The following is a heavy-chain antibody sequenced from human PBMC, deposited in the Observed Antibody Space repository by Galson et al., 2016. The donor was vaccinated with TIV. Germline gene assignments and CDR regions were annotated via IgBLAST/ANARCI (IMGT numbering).Heavy chain of an antibody. Sequence: SCKASGYTFTSYDINWVRQATGQGLEWMGRMNPNSGNTGYAQKFRGRVTMTRNTSVRTAYMELSSLRSEDTAVYYCARSGDYGDYWGQGTLVTVSS. J-gene: IGHJ4*02. CDR2: MNPNSGNT. D-gene: IGHD4-17*01. CDR1: GYTFTSYD. V-gene: IGHV1-8*02. CDR3: ARSGDYGDY.